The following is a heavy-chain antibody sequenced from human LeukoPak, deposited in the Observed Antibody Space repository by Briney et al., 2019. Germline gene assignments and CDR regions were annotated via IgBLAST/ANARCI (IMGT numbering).Heavy chain of an antibody. V-gene: IGHV5-51*01. CDR1: GYSFTSYW. CDR3: ATSNYDYVWGSYRYEPLVY. Sequence: GESLKISCKGSGYSFTSYWIGWVRQMPGKGLEWMGIIYPGDSDTRYSPSFQGQVTISADKSISTAYLQWSSLKASDTAMYYCATSNYDYVWGSYRYEPLVYWGQGTLVTVSS. CDR2: IYPGDSDT. D-gene: IGHD3-16*02. J-gene: IGHJ4*02.